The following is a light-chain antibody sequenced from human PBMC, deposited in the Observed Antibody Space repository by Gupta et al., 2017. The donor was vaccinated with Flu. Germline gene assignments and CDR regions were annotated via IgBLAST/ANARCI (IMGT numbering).Light chain of an antibody. Sequence: PSFLSASVGDRVTITCRASQGISSSLAWYHQTPGKAPKLLIYAASTLQSGVPSRFSGSGSGTDFTLTISSLQPEDFATYYCQQVDNYPLTFGGGTEVEIK. CDR3: QQVDNYPLT. CDR1: QGISSS. V-gene: IGKV1-9*01. CDR2: AAS. J-gene: IGKJ4*01.